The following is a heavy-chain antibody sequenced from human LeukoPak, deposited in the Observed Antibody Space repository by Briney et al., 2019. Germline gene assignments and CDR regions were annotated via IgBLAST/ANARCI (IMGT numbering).Heavy chain of an antibody. CDR2: INPNSGGT. D-gene: IGHD2-21*01. V-gene: IGHV1-2*02. Sequence: ASVKVSCKTSGYSFTDYYMHWVRQAPGQGLEWMGWINPNSGGTSSAQKFQGRVTMTRDTSIATVYMEVSWLTSDDTAIYYCARADRLHGGPYLIGPWGQGTLVTVSS. CDR3: ARADRLHGGPYLIGP. J-gene: IGHJ5*02. CDR1: GYSFTDYY.